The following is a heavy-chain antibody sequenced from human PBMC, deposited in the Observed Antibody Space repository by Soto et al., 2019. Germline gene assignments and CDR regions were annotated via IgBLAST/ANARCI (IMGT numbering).Heavy chain of an antibody. CDR1: SVSISSRNL. J-gene: IGHJ4*02. V-gene: IGHV4-4*02. CDR3: ASNSGNARFDN. CDR2: IYHSGST. Sequence: SETLSLTCGVSSVSISSRNLWSWVRQPPGKGLEWIGEIYHSGSTKYNSSLKSRVTISVDKSKNQFSLEVTSVTAADTAVYYCASNSGNARFDNWGQGTLVTVSS. D-gene: IGHD5-12*01.